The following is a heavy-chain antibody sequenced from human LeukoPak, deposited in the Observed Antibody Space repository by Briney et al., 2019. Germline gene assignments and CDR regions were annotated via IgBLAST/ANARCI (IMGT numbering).Heavy chain of an antibody. V-gene: IGHV1-2*02. J-gene: IGHJ4*02. CDR1: GCTFTVYY. CDR2: INPNSGGT. Sequence: GPSVTLSFTASGCTFTVYYMHWVRQAPGQGLEWVGWINPNSGGTNYAQKFQGRVTMTRDTSISTAYMELSRLRSDDTAVYYCAREYYYDSSGYGYWGQGTLVTVSS. CDR3: AREYYYDSSGYGY. D-gene: IGHD3-22*01.